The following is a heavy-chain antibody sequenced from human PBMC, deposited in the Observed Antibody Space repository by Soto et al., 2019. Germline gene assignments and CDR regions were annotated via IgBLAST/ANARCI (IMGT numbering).Heavy chain of an antibody. Sequence: XSVKVPFKASGYPFTSYYMHWVRQAPGQGLEWMGIINPSGGSTSYAQKFQGRVTLTRDTSTSTVYMELSSLRSEDTAVYYCARDKYYYASSGYSDFDYWGQGTLVTVSS. V-gene: IGHV1-46*01. CDR2: INPSGGST. D-gene: IGHD3-22*01. CDR1: GYPFTSYY. CDR3: ARDKYYYASSGYSDFDY. J-gene: IGHJ4*02.